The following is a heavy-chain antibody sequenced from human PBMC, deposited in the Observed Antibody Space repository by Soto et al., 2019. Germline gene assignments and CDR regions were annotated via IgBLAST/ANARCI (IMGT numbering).Heavy chain of an antibody. V-gene: IGHV1-2*02. CDR2: INPNSGGT. Sequence: ASVKVSCKASGYTFTGYYMHWVRQAPGQGLEWMGWINPNSGGTNYAQKFQGKVTMTRDTSISTAYMELSGLRSDDTAVYYCARKIGDYPDYFDYWGQGTLVTVSS. CDR3: ARKIGDYPDYFDY. CDR1: GYTFTGYY. D-gene: IGHD2-21*01. J-gene: IGHJ4*02.